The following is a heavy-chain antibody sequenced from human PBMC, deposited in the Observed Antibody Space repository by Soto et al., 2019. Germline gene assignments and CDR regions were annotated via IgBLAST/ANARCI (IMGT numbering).Heavy chain of an antibody. CDR1: GYRFTSYW. Sequence: PGESLKISCRTSGYRFTSYWIAWVRQMPGKGLEWMGIIFPSDSDTRYSPSFQGQVTISADRSTSTVFLQWASLKASDTAVYFCARDVRDTGYSYWFDPWGQGILVTVSS. V-gene: IGHV5-51*01. CDR3: ARDVRDTGYSYWFDP. CDR2: IFPSDSDT. J-gene: IGHJ5*02. D-gene: IGHD3-9*01.